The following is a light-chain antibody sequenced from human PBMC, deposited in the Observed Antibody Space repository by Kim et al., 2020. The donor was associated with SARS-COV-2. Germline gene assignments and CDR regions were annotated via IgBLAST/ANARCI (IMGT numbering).Light chain of an antibody. CDR1: SIISSY. V-gene: IGLV3-19*01. CDR2: DKN. Sequence: QIVRTTQEGSIISSYESWYQQKTRQAPVLVIFDKNNHPPGVPARLSCACSGRTAALTTTGAQAEDEAAYYCNTRHGSSNNWVFGGGTQLTVL. CDR3: NTRHGSSNNWV. J-gene: IGLJ3*02.